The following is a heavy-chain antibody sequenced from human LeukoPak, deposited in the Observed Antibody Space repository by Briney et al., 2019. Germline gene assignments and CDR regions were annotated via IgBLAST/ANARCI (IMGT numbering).Heavy chain of an antibody. CDR2: MNPNSGGT. Sequence: ASVKVSCKASGYTFTSYGISWVRQAPGQGLEWMGWMNPNSGGTNYAQKFQGRVTLTRDTSISTAYMELSRLKSDDTALYYCARATSGWSELDYWGQGTLVTVSS. CDR1: GYTFTSYG. V-gene: IGHV1-2*02. CDR3: ARATSGWSELDY. J-gene: IGHJ4*02. D-gene: IGHD6-19*01.